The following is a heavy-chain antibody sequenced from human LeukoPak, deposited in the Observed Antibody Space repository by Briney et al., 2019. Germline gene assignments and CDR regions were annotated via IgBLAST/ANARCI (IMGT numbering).Heavy chain of an antibody. J-gene: IGHJ5*02. Sequence: PGGSLRHSRAASRFTFSSYMMNWVRPAPGKGLEWVSSISSSSTNIYYADSVKGRFTNSRDNAKNLLYLQMNSLRAEDTAVYYCARVYSSGWYFDPWGQGTLVTVSS. V-gene: IGHV3-21*01. CDR3: ARVYSSGWYFDP. CDR1: RFTFSSYM. CDR2: ISSSSTNI. D-gene: IGHD6-19*01.